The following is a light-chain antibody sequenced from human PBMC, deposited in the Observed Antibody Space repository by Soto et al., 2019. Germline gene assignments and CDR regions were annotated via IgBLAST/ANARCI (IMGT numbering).Light chain of an antibody. CDR3: AAWDDSLSGGV. V-gene: IGLV1-47*01. CDR1: SSNIGSNY. CDR2: RNN. J-gene: IGLJ3*02. Sequence: QSVLTQPPSASGTPGQRVTIYCSGSSSNIGSNYVYWYQQLPGTAPKLLIYRNNQRPSGIPDRFSGSKSGASASLAISGRRSEDEADYYCAAWDDSLSGGVFGGGTKLTVL.